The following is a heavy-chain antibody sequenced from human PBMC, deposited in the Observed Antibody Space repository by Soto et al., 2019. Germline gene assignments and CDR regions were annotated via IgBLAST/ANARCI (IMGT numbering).Heavy chain of an antibody. CDR2: ISGSGGST. Sequence: GGSLRLSCAASGFTFSSYAMSWVRQAPGKGLEWVSAISGSGGSTYYADSVKGRFTISRDNSKNTLYLQMNSLRAEDTAVYYCAKARPVLRFLELFPTPNDYYYYGMDVWGQGTTVTVSS. J-gene: IGHJ6*02. V-gene: IGHV3-23*01. CDR3: AKARPVLRFLELFPTPNDYYYYGMDV. CDR1: GFTFSSYA. D-gene: IGHD3-3*01.